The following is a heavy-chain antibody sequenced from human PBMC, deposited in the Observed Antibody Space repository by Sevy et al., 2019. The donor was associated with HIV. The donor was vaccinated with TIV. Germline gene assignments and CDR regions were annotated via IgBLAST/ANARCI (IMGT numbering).Heavy chain of an antibody. D-gene: IGHD6-19*01. CDR2: IKQDGSEK. CDR3: ATHRWLPRAY. V-gene: IGHV3-7*01. J-gene: IGHJ4*02. Sequence: GGSLRLSCAASGFTFSSYWMSWVRQAPGKGLEWVASIKQDGSEKYYVDSLKGGFTISRDNAKKSLYLQMNSLRAEDTAVYFCATHRWLPRAYWGQGTLVTCSS. CDR1: GFTFSSYW.